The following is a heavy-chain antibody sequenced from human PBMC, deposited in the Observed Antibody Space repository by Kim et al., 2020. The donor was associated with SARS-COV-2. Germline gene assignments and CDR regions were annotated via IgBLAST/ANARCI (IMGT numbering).Heavy chain of an antibody. V-gene: IGHV3-30*04. CDR1: GFTFSSYA. CDR3: SREDWFDP. CDR2: ISYDGSNK. Sequence: GGSLRLSCAASGFTFSSYAMHWVRQAPVKGLEWVAFISYDGSNKYYADPVKGRFTISRDNSKNTLYKQTHSLRAEDTAVYYCSREDWFDPWGEGTLVTVS. J-gene: IGHJ5*02.